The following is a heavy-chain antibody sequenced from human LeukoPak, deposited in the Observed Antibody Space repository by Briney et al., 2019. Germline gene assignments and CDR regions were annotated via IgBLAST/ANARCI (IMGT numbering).Heavy chain of an antibody. CDR2: VSPSGGSI. Sequence: GGSLRLSCGDCGFTFSIYDMIWVRQAPGKGVVRVSTVSPSGGSIHYADSVKGRFTISRDNSKNTLYLQMSSLRADDTAVYFCARYYDILTDYHRFDYWLQATQVTDSS. CDR3: ARYYDILTDYHRFDY. CDR1: GFTFSIYD. J-gene: IGHJ4*02. V-gene: IGHV3-23*01. D-gene: IGHD3-9*01.